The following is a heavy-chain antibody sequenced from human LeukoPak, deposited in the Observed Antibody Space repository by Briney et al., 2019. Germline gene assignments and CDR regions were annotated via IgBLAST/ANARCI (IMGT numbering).Heavy chain of an antibody. Sequence: GGSLRLSCAASGFTFSSYAMSWVRRAPGKGLEWVSAISGSGGSTYYADSVKGRVTISRDNSKNTLYLQMNSLRAEDTAVYYCAKDYCSSTSCYFYYYMDVWGKGTTVTVSS. CDR2: ISGSGGST. CDR1: GFTFSSYA. J-gene: IGHJ6*03. V-gene: IGHV3-23*01. D-gene: IGHD2-2*01. CDR3: AKDYCSSTSCYFYYYMDV.